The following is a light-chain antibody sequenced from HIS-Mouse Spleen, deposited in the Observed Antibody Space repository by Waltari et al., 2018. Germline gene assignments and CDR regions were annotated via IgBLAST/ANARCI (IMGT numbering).Light chain of an antibody. CDR3: SSYAGSNNFVV. V-gene: IGLV2-8*01. CDR1: SSDVGGYNY. J-gene: IGLJ2*01. CDR2: EVS. Sequence: QSALTQPPSASGSPGQSVTISCTGTSSDVGGYNYVSWYQQHPGKAPKLMIYEVSNGPSGVPVRFSGSKSGNTASLTVSGLQAEDEADYYCSSYAGSNNFVVFGGGTKLTVL.